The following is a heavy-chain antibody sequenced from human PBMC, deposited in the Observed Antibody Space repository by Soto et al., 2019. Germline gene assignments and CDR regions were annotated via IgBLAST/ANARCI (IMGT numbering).Heavy chain of an antibody. Sequence: GGSLRLSCAASGFTFSSYGMHWVRQAPGKGLEWVAVIWYDGSNKYYADSVKGRFTISRDNSKNTLYLQMNSLRAEDTAVYYCARDSEAHEYYDSSGYYGPVDYWGQGTLVTVSS. CDR1: GFTFSSYG. V-gene: IGHV3-33*01. CDR2: IWYDGSNK. J-gene: IGHJ4*02. D-gene: IGHD3-22*01. CDR3: ARDSEAHEYYDSSGYYGPVDY.